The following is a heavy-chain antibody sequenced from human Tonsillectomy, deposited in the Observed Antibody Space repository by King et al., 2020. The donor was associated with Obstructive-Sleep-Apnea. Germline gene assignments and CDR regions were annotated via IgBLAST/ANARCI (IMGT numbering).Heavy chain of an antibody. V-gene: IGHV3-30*18. CDR3: AKDSGSSYFGSGSFFDY. J-gene: IGHJ4*02. D-gene: IGHD3-10*01. CDR1: GFTFSVYG. CDR2: ISYDGGNQ. Sequence: VQLVQSGGGVVQPGRSLRLSCAASGFTFSVYGMHWVRQAPGKGLEWVAVISYDGGNQYYADSVKGRFTISRGNSKNTLDLQMNSLRAEDTAVYYCAKDSGSSYFGSGSFFDYWGQGTLVTVSS.